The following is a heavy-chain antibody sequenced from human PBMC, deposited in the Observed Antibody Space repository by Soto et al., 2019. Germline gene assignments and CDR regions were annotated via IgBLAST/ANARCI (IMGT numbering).Heavy chain of an antibody. J-gene: IGHJ5*02. CDR2: ISFDGGSQ. CDR1: GFDFNTYG. V-gene: IGHV3-30*18. D-gene: IGHD6-13*01. CDR3: AKDSSVIAAGSGGWFDP. Sequence: QVQLVESGGGVVQPGRSLRLSCAASGFDFNTYGLHWVRQAPGKGLEWVAAISFDGGSQYYADSVKGRFTVSRDKSNSTLYLQMNSLGAEDTVTYFCAKDSSVIAAGSGGWFDPWGPGTLVIVSS.